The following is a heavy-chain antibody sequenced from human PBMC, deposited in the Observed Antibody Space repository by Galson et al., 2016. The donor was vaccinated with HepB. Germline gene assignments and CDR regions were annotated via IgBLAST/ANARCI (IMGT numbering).Heavy chain of an antibody. CDR2: VYASGSP. V-gene: IGHV4-4*07. D-gene: IGHD3-16*01. J-gene: IGHJ4*02. CDR3: ARGGRRVGYFDS. CDR1: GGSISSFY. Sequence: SETLSLTCSVSGGSISSFYWSWIRQTADKGLEWIGRVYASGSPNSHPSLKGRVSMSMDTSKNQFSLNMTSVTAADTAVYYCARGGRRVGYFDSWGQGIVVTVSS.